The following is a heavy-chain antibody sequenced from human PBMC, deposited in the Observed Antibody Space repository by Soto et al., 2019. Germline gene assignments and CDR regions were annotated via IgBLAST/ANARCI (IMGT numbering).Heavy chain of an antibody. V-gene: IGHV3-11*01. Sequence: PRGSRRLSCAASVFTFSDYYMSWVRQAPGKGLECVSYISSSGSTIYYADSVKGRFTISRDNAKNSLYLQMNSLRAEDTDVYYCARVRGVYGSGRLDYWGQGTLVTVYS. CDR1: VFTFSDYY. CDR2: ISSSGSTI. CDR3: ARVRGVYGSGRLDY. D-gene: IGHD3-10*01. J-gene: IGHJ4*02.